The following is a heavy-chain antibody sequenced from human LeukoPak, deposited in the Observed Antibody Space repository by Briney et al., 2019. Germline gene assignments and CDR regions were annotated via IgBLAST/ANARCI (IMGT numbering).Heavy chain of an antibody. V-gene: IGHV3-30-3*01. Sequence: ALRLSCAASGFTFSSYAMHWVRQAPGKGLVWVAVISYDGSNKYYADSVKGRFTISRDNSKNTLYLQMNSLRAEGTAVYYCARDLTPTYYDYVWGSESMDVGGQGTTVTVSS. D-gene: IGHD3-16*01. CDR2: ISYDGSNK. CDR1: GFTFSSYA. J-gene: IGHJ6*02. CDR3: ARDLTPTYYDYVWGSESMDV.